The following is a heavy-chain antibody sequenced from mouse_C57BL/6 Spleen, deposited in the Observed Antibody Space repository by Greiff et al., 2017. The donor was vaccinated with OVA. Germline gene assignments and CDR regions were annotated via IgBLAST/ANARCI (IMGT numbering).Heavy chain of an antibody. CDR3: ARATTTVVVDY. Sequence: ELQLQQSGPELVKPGASVKMSCKASGYTFTDYNMHWVKQSHGKSLEWIGYINPNNGGTSYNQKFKGKATLTVNKSSSTAYMELRSLTSEDSAVYYCARATTTVVVDYWGQGTTLTVSS. D-gene: IGHD1-1*01. CDR1: GYTFTDYN. J-gene: IGHJ2*01. CDR2: INPNNGGT. V-gene: IGHV1-22*01.